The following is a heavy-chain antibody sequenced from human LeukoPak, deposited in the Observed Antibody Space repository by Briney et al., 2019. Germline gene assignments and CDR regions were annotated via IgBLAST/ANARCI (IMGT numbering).Heavy chain of an antibody. CDR2: INHSGST. Sequence: SETLSLTCAVYGGSFSGYYLSWIRQPPGKGLEWIGEINHSGSTNYNPSLKSRVTISVDTSKNQFSLKLSSVTAADTAVYYCARGSKGIVVVVAARGYFDYWGQGTLVTVSS. CDR3: ARGSKGIVVVVAARGYFDY. D-gene: IGHD2-15*01. J-gene: IGHJ4*02. V-gene: IGHV4-34*01. CDR1: GGSFSGYY.